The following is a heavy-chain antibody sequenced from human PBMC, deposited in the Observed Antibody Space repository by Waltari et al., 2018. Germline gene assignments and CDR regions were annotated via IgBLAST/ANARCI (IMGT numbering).Heavy chain of an antibody. CDR2: IYNNGRT. CDR3: ARGPAAITNWFDP. J-gene: IGHJ5*02. CDR1: GGSMRTSH. Sequence: QVQLQESGPGLVKPSETLSLTCTVSGGSMRTSHWSWIRQPPGKGLEWIGEIYNNGRTNYNPSLKSRVTISVDTSKNQFSLHLSSVTAADTAVYFCARGPAAITNWFDPWGQGTLVTVSS. V-gene: IGHV4-59*01. D-gene: IGHD2-2*01.